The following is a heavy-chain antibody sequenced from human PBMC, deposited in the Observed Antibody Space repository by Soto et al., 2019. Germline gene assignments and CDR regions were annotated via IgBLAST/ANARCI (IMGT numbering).Heavy chain of an antibody. J-gene: IGHJ6*02. CDR1: GFTFSNTW. CDR2: INSDGTTT. V-gene: IGHV3-74*01. Sequence: EVQLVVSGGGLVQPGGSLRLSCAASGFTFSNTWMHWVRQAPGKGLVWVSHINSDGTTTTYADSVKGRFTISRDNAKNTEHLQMNSLRAEDTAVYYCATDGSYAQHVWGQGTTVTVSS. D-gene: IGHD2-2*01. CDR3: ATDGSYAQHV.